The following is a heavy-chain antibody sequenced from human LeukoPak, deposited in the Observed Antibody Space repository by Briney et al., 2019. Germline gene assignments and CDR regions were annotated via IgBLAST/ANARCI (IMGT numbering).Heavy chain of an antibody. V-gene: IGHV3-21*01. CDR1: GFTFTSYS. CDR3: ARGVRTTYGDYGDI. J-gene: IGHJ3*02. CDR2: ISGSSSYI. Sequence: PGGSLRLSCAASGFTFTSYSMNWVAQAPGKGLEWVSSISGSSSYIYYADSVKGRFSISRDNAKNSLYLQMNSLRDDDTAVYYCARGVRTTYGDYGDIWGQGTMVTVSS. D-gene: IGHD4-17*01.